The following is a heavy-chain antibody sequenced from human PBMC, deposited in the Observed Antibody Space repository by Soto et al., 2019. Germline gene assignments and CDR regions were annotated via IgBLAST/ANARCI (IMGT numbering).Heavy chain of an antibody. Sequence: QVQLQESGPGLVKPSETLSLTCRISGGSISSYYWNWIRQAPGKGLEWIGFISYSGSTNYNPALTSRVTISVDTSKDQISLRLNSVTAADTAVYYCAKSGPTNYFDHWGQGTPVTVSS. CDR3: AKSGPTNYFDH. CDR2: ISYSGST. CDR1: GGSISSYY. J-gene: IGHJ4*02. V-gene: IGHV4-59*01.